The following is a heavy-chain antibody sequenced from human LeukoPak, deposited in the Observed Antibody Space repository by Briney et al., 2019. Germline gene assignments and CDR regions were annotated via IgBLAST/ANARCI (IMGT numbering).Heavy chain of an antibody. D-gene: IGHD3-9*01. Sequence: ASVNVSCKASGGTFSSYAISWVRQAPGQGPEWMGRISPYNGNTNYAQKFQGRATLTTDTSTSTAYMELRSLRSDDTAVYYCARGAYYDFLTGYETVDAFDIWGQGTMVTVSS. V-gene: IGHV1-18*01. CDR2: ISPYNGNT. J-gene: IGHJ3*02. CDR3: ARGAYYDFLTGYETVDAFDI. CDR1: GGTFSSYA.